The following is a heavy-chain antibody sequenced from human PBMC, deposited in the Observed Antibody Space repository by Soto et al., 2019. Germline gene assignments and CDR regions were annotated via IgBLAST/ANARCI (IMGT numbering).Heavy chain of an antibody. D-gene: IGHD1-26*01. CDR1: GFSISRYW. J-gene: IGHJ6*02. CDR2: IDQDGTEN. Sequence: DVQLVESGGGLVQPGGSLRVSCGASGFSISRYWMSWVRRAPGKGLEWVGNIDQDGTENFYAGSVRGRFTISRDNAMNSLYLQMDSLTAEDMAVYFCARDRGNGYYGQDTWGMDVWGQGTTVTVSS. CDR3: ARDRGNGYYGQDTWGMDV. V-gene: IGHV3-7*05.